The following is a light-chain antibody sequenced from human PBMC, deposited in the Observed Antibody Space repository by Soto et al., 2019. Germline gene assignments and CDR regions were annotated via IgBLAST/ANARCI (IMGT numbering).Light chain of an antibody. CDR3: QQSYSTPLT. V-gene: IGKV1-39*01. CDR2: AAS. Sequence: DIHMTQYPSSLSASIGDRVTITWLASQSISSYLNWYQQKPGKAPKLLIYAASSLQSGVPSRFSGSGSGTDFTLTISSLQPEDFATYYCQQSYSTPLTFGGGTKVDIK. CDR1: QSISSY. J-gene: IGKJ4*01.